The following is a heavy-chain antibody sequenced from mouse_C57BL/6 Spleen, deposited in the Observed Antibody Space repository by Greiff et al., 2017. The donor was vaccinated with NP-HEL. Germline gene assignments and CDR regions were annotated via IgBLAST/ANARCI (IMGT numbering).Heavy chain of an antibody. CDR2: INPYNGDT. D-gene: IGHD1-1*01. CDR1: GYSFTGYF. V-gene: IGHV1-20*01. CDR3: ARVAYYYGSSYRAMDY. J-gene: IGHJ4*01. Sequence: VQLQQSGPELVKPGDSVKISCKASGYSFTGYFMNWVMQSHGKSLEWIGRINPYNGDTFYNQKFKGKATLTVDKSSSTAHMELRSLTSEDSAVYYCARVAYYYGSSYRAMDYWGQGTSVTVSS.